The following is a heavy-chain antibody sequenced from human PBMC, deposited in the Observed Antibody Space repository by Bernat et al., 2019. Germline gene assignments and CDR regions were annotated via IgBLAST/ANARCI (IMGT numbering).Heavy chain of an antibody. CDR2: IKQDGREK. CDR1: GFTFSSYW. J-gene: IGHJ3*02. V-gene: IGHV3-7*01. D-gene: IGHD6-19*01. Sequence: VQLVESGGGLVQPGGSLRLSCAASGFTFSSYWMSCVRQAPGKGLEWVANIKQDGREKYYVDSVKGRFTISRDNAKNSLYLQMNSLRAEDTAVYYCARNQWLVRDAFDIWGQGTMVTVSS. CDR3: ARNQWLVRDAFDI.